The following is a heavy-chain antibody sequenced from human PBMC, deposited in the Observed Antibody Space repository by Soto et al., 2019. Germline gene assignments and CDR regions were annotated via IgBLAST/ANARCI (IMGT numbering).Heavy chain of an antibody. D-gene: IGHD1-26*01. CDR1: GYTFTNYG. V-gene: IGHV1-18*04. Sequence: ASVKVSCKASGYTFTNYGTTWVRQAPGEGLEWMGWISAYNGHTNYAQKVQGRVTMTTDTSTRTAYMELRSLRSDDTAVFYCARSPPATCSYWLDPWGQGPLVTVYS. J-gene: IGHJ5*02. CDR2: ISAYNGHT. CDR3: ARSPPATCSYWLDP.